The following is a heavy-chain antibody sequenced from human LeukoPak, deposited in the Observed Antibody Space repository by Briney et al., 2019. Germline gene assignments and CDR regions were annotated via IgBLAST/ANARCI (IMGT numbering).Heavy chain of an antibody. CDR1: GGSISSYY. V-gene: IGHV4-59*01. CDR3: ARGDCSSTSCYTRRYWFDP. CDR2: IYYSGST. D-gene: IGHD2-2*02. Sequence: PSETLSLTCTVSGGSISSYYWSWIRQPPGKGLEWIGYIYYSGSTNYNPSLKSRVTISVDTSKNQFSLKLSSATAADTAVYYCARGDCSSTSCYTRRYWFDPWGQGTLVTVSS. J-gene: IGHJ5*02.